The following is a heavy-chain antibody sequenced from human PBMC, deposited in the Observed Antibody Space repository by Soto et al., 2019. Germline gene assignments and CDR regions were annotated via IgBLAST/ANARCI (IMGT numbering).Heavy chain of an antibody. V-gene: IGHV3-72*01. CDR1: GFTFSDHY. CDR3: VTDLPMVRGVYDY. Sequence: EVQLVESGGGLVQPGGSLTLSCAGSGFTFSDHYIDWVRQAPGMGLEWVGRSRNKPNSYTTEYAASVKGRFTISRDDSENSLYQQMNILKTEDTAVYYCVTDLPMVRGVYDYWGQGTLVIVSS. J-gene: IGHJ4*02. CDR2: SRNKPNSYTT. D-gene: IGHD3-10*01.